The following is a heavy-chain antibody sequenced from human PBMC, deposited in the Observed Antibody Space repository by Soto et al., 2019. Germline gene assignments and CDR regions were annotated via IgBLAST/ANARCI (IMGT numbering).Heavy chain of an antibody. CDR2: ISYDGSNK. CDR1: GFTFSSYA. Sequence: QVQLVESGGGVVQPGRSLRLSCAASGFTFSSYAMHWVRQAPGKGLEWVAAISYDGSNKYYADSVKGRFTNSRDNSKNTLYLQMDSLRAEDTAVYYCARDLGNSDSDYWGQGTLVTVSS. V-gene: IGHV3-30-3*01. CDR3: ARDLGNSDSDY. D-gene: IGHD4-4*01. J-gene: IGHJ4*02.